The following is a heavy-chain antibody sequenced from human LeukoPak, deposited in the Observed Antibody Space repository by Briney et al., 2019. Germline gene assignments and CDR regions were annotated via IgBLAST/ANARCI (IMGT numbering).Heavy chain of an antibody. V-gene: IGHV1-8*01. CDR1: GYTFTSYD. D-gene: IGHD3-10*01. CDR3: ARSITMVRGVIDWFDP. J-gene: IGHJ5*02. CDR2: MNPNSGNT. Sequence: ASVKVSCKASGYTFTSYDINWVRQATGQGLEWMGWMNPNSGNTGYAQKFQGRVTMTRNTSISTAYMELSSLRSEDTAVDYCARSITMVRGVIDWFDPWGQGTLVTVSS.